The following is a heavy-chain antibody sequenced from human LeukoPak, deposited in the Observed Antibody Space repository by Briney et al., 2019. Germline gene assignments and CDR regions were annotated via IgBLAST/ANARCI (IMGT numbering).Heavy chain of an antibody. Sequence: SETLSLTCTVSGGSISSYYWSWIPQPPGKGLEWIGYIYYSGSTNYNPSLKSRVTISADTSNNQFSLKLSSVTAADTAVYYCARHSLGAAPVVDYWGQGTLVTVSS. V-gene: IGHV4-59*08. CDR2: IYYSGST. CDR1: GGSISSYY. D-gene: IGHD2-15*01. J-gene: IGHJ4*02. CDR3: ARHSLGAAPVVDY.